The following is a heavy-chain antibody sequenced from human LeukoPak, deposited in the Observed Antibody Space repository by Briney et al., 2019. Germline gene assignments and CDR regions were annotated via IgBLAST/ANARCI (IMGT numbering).Heavy chain of an antibody. D-gene: IGHD2-15*01. V-gene: IGHV3-11*04. CDR1: GFTFGDYY. CDR3: ARGLLPVNLAAISYYYMDV. J-gene: IGHJ6*03. Sequence: GGSLRLSCAASGFTFGDYYMTWIRQAPGKGLEWVSYISSRSGSSIYYGDSVKGRFTVSRDNAKNSLYLQLNSLRAEDTAVYYCARGLLPVNLAAISYYYMDVWGKGTTVTVSS. CDR2: ISSRSGSSI.